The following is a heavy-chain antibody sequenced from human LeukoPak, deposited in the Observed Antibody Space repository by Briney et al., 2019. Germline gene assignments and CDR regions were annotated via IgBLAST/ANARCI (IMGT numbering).Heavy chain of an antibody. V-gene: IGHV4-34*01. Sequence: PSETLSLTCAVYGESFSGYHWSWIRQPPGKGLEWIGEINHSGSTNYNPSLKSRVTMSVDTSKNQFSLKLGSATAADTAVYYCARGLWDCSSASCSYWYFDLWGRGTLVTVSS. J-gene: IGHJ2*01. CDR2: INHSGST. CDR3: ARGLWDCSSASCSYWYFDL. D-gene: IGHD2-2*01. CDR1: GESFSGYH.